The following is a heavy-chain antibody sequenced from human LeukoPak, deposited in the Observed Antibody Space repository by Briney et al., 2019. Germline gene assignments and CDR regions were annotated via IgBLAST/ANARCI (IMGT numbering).Heavy chain of an antibody. CDR3: ASIGTTNY. J-gene: IGHJ4*02. CDR2: ISSSSSTI. CDR1: GFTFSSYG. Sequence: QPGRPLGLSCAASGFTFSSYGMHWVRQAPGKGLEWVSYISSSSSTIYYADSVKGRFTISRDNAKNSLYLQMNSLRAEDTAVYYCASIGTTNYWGQGTLVTVSS. D-gene: IGHD1-1*01. V-gene: IGHV3-48*04.